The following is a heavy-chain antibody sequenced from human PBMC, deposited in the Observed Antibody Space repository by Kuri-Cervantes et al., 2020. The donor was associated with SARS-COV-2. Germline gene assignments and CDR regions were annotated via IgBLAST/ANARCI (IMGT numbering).Heavy chain of an antibody. Sequence: GESLKISCAASGFTVSSNYMSWVRQAPGKGLEWVSVIYSGGSTYYADSVKGRFTISRDDSKSMLYLQMNSLSAEDTALYYCAREAPALRSSPFDNWGQGTLVTVSS. CDR3: AREAPALRSSPFDN. J-gene: IGHJ4*02. CDR1: GFTVSSNY. D-gene: IGHD6-6*01. V-gene: IGHV3-66*02. CDR2: IYSGGST.